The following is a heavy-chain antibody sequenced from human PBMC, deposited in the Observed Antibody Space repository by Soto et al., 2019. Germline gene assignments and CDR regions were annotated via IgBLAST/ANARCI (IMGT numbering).Heavy chain of an antibody. D-gene: IGHD2-15*01. CDR3: ARERDLGYCSGGSCYWPDY. CDR2: IYYGGST. CDR1: GGSISSGDYY. Sequence: SETLSLTCTVSGGSISSGDYYWSWIRQPPGKGLEWIGYIYYGGSTYYNPSLKSRVTISVDTSKNQFSLKLSSVTAADTAVYYCARERDLGYCSGGSCYWPDYWGQGTLVTVSS. V-gene: IGHV4-30-4*01. J-gene: IGHJ4*02.